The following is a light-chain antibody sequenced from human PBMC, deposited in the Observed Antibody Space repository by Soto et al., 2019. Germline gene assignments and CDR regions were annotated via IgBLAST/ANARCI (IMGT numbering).Light chain of an antibody. V-gene: IGKV1-33*01. CDR1: QNINNY. J-gene: IGKJ5*01. CDR3: QQYENLPT. CDR2: DAS. Sequence: DIQMTQSPSSLSSSVGDSVTITCQASQNINNYLNWYQQKPGRAPKLLIYDASNLEAGVPSRLRGSGSGTDFTFTISRLQPEDTATYYCQQYENLPTFGQGTRLEI.